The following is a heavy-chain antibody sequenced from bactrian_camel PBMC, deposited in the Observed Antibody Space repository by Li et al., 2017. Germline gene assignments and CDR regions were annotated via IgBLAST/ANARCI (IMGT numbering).Heavy chain of an antibody. Sequence: HVQLVESGGGSVQAGGSLRLSCVASRSLYSGACVGRLRQAPGKEREGVARISTRYGVTAYADSVKGRLAISQGNSKNSLYLRMNSLKPEDTAMYYCAASRGVASFSAMTYAYWGQGTQVTVS. V-gene: IGHV3S1*01. CDR1: RSLYSGAC. CDR3: AASRGVASFSAMTYAY. CDR2: ISTRYGVT. J-gene: IGHJ4*01. D-gene: IGHD1*01.